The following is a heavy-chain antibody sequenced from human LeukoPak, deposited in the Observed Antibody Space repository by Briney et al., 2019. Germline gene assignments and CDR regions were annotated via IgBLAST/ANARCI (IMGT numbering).Heavy chain of an antibody. CDR1: GFTFSNHG. CDR3: AKDDAWLRFGE. CDR2: ISPSGDIT. J-gene: IGHJ4*02. Sequence: GGSLRLSCAASGFTFSNHGMNWVRQAPGKGLEWVSGISPSGDITYYVDSVKSRFTISRDNSKNTVYLEVSSLTAEDTAVYYCAKDDAWLRFGEWSQGTLVTVSS. D-gene: IGHD3-16*01. V-gene: IGHV3-23*01.